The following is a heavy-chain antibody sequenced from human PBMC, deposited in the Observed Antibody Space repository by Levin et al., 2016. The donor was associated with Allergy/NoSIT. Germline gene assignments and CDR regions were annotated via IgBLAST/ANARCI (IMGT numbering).Heavy chain of an antibody. CDR3: ARLFRGSGNDY. Sequence: WIRQPPGKGLEWIGSIYYSGSTYYNPSLKSRVTISVDTSKNQFSLKLSSVTAADTAVYYCARLFRGSGNDYWGQGTLVTVSS. D-gene: IGHD2-15*01. V-gene: IGHV4-39*01. CDR2: IYYSGST. J-gene: IGHJ4*02.